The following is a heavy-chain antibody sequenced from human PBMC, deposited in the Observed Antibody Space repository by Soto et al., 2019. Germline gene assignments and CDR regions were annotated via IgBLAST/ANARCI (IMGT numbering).Heavy chain of an antibody. J-gene: IGHJ3*01. D-gene: IGHD3-22*01. CDR1: GFTFSSND. Sequence: EVQLVESGGGLIQPGGSLRLSCAASGFTFSSNDMNWVRQAPGKGLEWVSLIYSGGSTYYADSVKGRFTISRDNSNNTLYLQMRSLRAEDTAVYYGATRPLLPGATWGQGTMVTVSS. CDR3: ATRPLLPGAT. CDR2: IYSGGST. V-gene: IGHV3-53*01.